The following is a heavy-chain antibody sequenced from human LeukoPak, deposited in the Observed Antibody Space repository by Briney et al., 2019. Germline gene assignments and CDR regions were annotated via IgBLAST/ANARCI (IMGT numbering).Heavy chain of an antibody. D-gene: IGHD2-15*01. CDR2: ISSSGGST. CDR3: AKRSTDLGYCSGCSCYEFSN. J-gene: IGHJ4*02. CDR1: GFTFNTYV. Sequence: GGSLRLSCAASGFTFNTYVLSWVRQAPGKGLEWVSAISSSGGSTYYADSVKGRFTISRDNSKNTLYFQMNSLRAEDTAVYYCAKRSTDLGYCSGCSCYEFSNWGQGTLVTVSS. V-gene: IGHV3-23*01.